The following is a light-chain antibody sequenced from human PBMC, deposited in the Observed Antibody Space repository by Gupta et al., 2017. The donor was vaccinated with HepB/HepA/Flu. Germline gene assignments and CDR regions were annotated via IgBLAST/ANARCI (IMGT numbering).Light chain of an antibody. J-gene: IGLJ2*01. CDR3: ASWDDNLNGRV. V-gene: IGLV1-44*01. CDR2: SSN. CDR1: SSNIGKNT. Sequence: QSGLTQPPSTSGTPGQRVTIYCSGSSSNIGKNTVNWYQQVPGTAPKLLIYSSNQRPSGVPDRFSGSKSDTSASLAISGLQSEDEADYYCASWDDNLNGRVVGGGTKLTVL.